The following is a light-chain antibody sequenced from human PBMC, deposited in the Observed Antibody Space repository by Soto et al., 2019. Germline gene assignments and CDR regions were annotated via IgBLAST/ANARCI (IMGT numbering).Light chain of an antibody. CDR1: LSVFSNSKNRNH. J-gene: IGKJ4*01. CDR2: WAT. V-gene: IGKV4-1*01. Sequence: DIVMTQSPDSLAVSLGERATINSTSSLSVFSNSKNRNHLSWYQQKPGQPPKLLIYWATTRESGVPDRFSGSGSGTDFTLTVSGLQAENVAIYYCHQYFRSPLTFGGGTKVEVK. CDR3: HQYFRSPLT.